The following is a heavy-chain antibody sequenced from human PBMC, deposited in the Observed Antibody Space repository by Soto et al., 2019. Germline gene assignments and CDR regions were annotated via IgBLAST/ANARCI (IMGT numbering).Heavy chain of an antibody. V-gene: IGHV4-34*01. D-gene: IGHD3-10*01. J-gene: IGHJ4*02. CDR1: GGSFSGYY. CDR3: ARELGTPFDY. CDR2: INHSGST. Sequence: QVQLQQWGAGLLKPSETLSLTCAVYGGSFSGYYWSWIRQPPGKGLEWIGEINHSGSTNYKPSLKSRVTISVDTSKNQFSLKLSSVTAADTAVYYCARELGTPFDYWGQGTLVTVSS.